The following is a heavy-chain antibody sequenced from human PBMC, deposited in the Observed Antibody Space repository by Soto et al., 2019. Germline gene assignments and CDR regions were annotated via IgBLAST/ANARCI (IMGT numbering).Heavy chain of an antibody. J-gene: IGHJ4*02. CDR1: GGSISSYY. CDR3: ATAPYYDFWSGSLDY. D-gene: IGHD3-3*01. CDR2: IYYSGST. V-gene: IGHV4-59*08. Sequence: PSETLSLTCTVSGGSISSYYWSWIRQPPGKGLEWIGYIYYSGSTNYNPSLKSRVTMSVDTSKNQFSLKLSSVTAADTAVYYCATAPYYDFWSGSLDYWGEATIVTVSS.